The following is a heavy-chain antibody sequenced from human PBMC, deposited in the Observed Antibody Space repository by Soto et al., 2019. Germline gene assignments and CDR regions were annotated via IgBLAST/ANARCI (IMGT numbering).Heavy chain of an antibody. Sequence: EVQLLESGGGLVQPGGSLRLSCEASGFTLSNYAMSWVRQAPGKGLDWVSSIGTNGRTDAFYADSVRGRFTISRDNSKNMIFLQMDTLRADDTAAYYCAKDHFQANGVFDAFDLWGQGTMVTVSS. D-gene: IGHD2-8*01. CDR3: AKDHFQANGVFDAFDL. V-gene: IGHV3-23*01. CDR2: IGTNGRTDA. J-gene: IGHJ3*01. CDR1: GFTLSNYA.